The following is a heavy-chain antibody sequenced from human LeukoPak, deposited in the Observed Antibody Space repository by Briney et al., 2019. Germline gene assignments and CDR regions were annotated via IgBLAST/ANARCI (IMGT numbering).Heavy chain of an antibody. CDR2: IWFDGSNK. Sequence: PGGSLRLSCEATGFTFNTFGMHWVRQAPGKGLEWVAVIWFDGSNKFYADSVKGRFTVSRDNSENTLYLQLNSLRAEDTALYYCARARSTSNYYYGFDVWGQGTTVTVSS. J-gene: IGHJ6*02. V-gene: IGHV3-33*01. CDR1: GFTFNTFG. CDR3: ARARSTSNYYYGFDV.